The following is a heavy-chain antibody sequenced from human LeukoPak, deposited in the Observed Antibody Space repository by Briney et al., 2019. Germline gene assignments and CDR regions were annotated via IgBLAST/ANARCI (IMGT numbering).Heavy chain of an antibody. CDR2: ISGSGGST. D-gene: IGHD1-26*01. Sequence: GGSLRLSCAASGFTFSSYAMNWVRQAPGKGLEWVSGISGSGGSTEYADSVKGRFTISRDNAKNTLYLQMNSLRAEDTAVYYCGRDLGGRSGYWGQGTLVTVSS. V-gene: IGHV3-23*01. CDR1: GFTFSSYA. CDR3: GRDLGGRSGY. J-gene: IGHJ4*02.